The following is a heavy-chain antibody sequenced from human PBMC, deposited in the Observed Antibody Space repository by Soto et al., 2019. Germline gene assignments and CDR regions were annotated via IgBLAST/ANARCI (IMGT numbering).Heavy chain of an antibody. Sequence: SETLSLTCTVSGGSISSSSYYWGWIRQPPGKGLEWIGSIYYSGSTYYNPSLKSRVTTSVDTSKNQFSLKLSSVTAADTAVYYCVEAAAPGGWLDPWGQGTLVTVSS. CDR2: IYYSGST. J-gene: IGHJ5*02. D-gene: IGHD6-13*01. CDR3: VEAAAPGGWLDP. CDR1: GGSISSSSYY. V-gene: IGHV4-39*01.